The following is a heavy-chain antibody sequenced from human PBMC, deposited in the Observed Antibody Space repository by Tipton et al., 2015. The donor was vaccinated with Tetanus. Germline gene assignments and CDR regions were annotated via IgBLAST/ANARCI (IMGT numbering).Heavy chain of an antibody. CDR2: ISHSATT. CDR3: ARHVGGYGSPPHDL. V-gene: IGHV4-39*01. J-gene: IGHJ5*02. CDR1: GGSISTKTYY. Sequence: SLTCFVSGGSISTKTYYWGWIRQTPGKGLEWIASISHSATTFYNPSLKSRVTMSVDPSKNQFSVGLSSVTAADTGVYYCARHVGGYGSPPHDLWGQGTLVTVSS. D-gene: IGHD3-10*01.